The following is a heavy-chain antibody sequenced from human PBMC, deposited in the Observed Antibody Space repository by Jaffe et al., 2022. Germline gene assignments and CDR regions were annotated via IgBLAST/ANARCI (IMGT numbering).Heavy chain of an antibody. V-gene: IGHV3-66*02. CDR1: GFTVSSNY. Sequence: EVQLVESGGGLVQPGGSLRLSCAASGFTVSSNYMSWVRQAPGKGLEWVSVIYSGGSTYYADSVKGRFTISRDNSKNTLYLQMNSLRAEDTAVYYCARSWNYFSTYYYFDYWGQGTLVTVSS. CDR2: IYSGGST. J-gene: IGHJ4*02. D-gene: IGHD1-7*01. CDR3: ARSWNYFSTYYYFDY.